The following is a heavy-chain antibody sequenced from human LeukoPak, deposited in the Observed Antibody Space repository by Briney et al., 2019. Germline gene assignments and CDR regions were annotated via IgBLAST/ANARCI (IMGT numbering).Heavy chain of an antibody. D-gene: IGHD2-15*01. J-gene: IGHJ4*02. CDR2: IKPSGGDT. V-gene: IGHV1-46*01. Sequence: GASVKVSCKTSGYSFTNYNLHWVRQAPGQRLEWMGIIKPSGGDTNYAQKFQGRVFMTRDTSTSTVYLELSSLKAEDTAVYYCARGRLLGNYWGQGTLVTVSS. CDR1: GYSFTNYN. CDR3: ARGRLLGNY.